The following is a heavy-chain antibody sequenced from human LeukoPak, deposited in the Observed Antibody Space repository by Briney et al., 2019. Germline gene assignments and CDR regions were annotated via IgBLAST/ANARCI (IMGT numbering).Heavy chain of an antibody. CDR3: ARGIAVAGRTDY. Sequence: ASVKVSCKASGYTFTSYDINWVRQATGQGLEWMGWMNPNSGNTGYAQEFQGRVTMTRNTSISTAYMELSSLRSEDTAVYYCARGIAVAGRTDYWGQGTLVTVSS. CDR1: GYTFTSYD. D-gene: IGHD6-19*01. CDR2: MNPNSGNT. J-gene: IGHJ4*02. V-gene: IGHV1-8*01.